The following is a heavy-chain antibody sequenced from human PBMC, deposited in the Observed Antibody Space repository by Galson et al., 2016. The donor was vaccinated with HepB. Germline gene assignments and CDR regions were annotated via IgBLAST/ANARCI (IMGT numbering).Heavy chain of an antibody. CDR3: STWGFTLGIDH. CDR1: GLTFSRYA. V-gene: IGHV3-30-3*01. CDR2: ISDYGTNK. J-gene: IGHJ4*02. D-gene: IGHD3-10*01. Sequence: SLRLSCAISGLTFSRYAMQWVRQAPGKGLEWVAVISDYGTNKNYADSVKGRFTISRDSSEETLYLQMNSLKTEDTATYYCSTWGFTLGIDHWGREILVTVSS.